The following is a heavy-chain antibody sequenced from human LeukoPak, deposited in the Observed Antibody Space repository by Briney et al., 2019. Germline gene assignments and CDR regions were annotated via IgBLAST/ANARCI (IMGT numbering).Heavy chain of an antibody. CDR1: GFTFSSYG. CDR3: ARNRLPDYYDSNYGMDV. J-gene: IGHJ6*02. CDR2: IWHDGSNK. Sequence: PGRSLRLSCAASGFTFSSYGMHWVRQAPGKGLEWVAVIWHDGSNKYYADSVKGRFTISRDNSKNTLYLQMNSLRAEDTAVYYCARNRLPDYYDSNYGMDVWGQGTTVTVSS. D-gene: IGHD3-22*01. V-gene: IGHV3-33*01.